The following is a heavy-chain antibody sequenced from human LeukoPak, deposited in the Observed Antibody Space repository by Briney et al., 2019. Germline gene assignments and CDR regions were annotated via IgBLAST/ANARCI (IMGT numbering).Heavy chain of an antibody. J-gene: IGHJ6*02. CDR1: GGSISNYY. V-gene: IGHV4-59*08. Sequence: SETLSLTCTVSGGSISNYYWSWIRQPPGKGLEWIGYISYSGSTNYNPSLKSRVTISVDTSKNQFSLKLSSVTAADTAVYYCARHVYGDQYYYGMDVWGQGTTVTVSS. CDR2: ISYSGST. CDR3: ARHVYGDQYYYGMDV. D-gene: IGHD4-17*01.